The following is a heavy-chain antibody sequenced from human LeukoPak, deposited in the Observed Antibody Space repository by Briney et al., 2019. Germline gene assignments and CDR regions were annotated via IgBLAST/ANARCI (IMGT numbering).Heavy chain of an antibody. CDR1: GGSINNYY. CDR2: IYYSGST. Sequence: SETLSLTCTVSGGSINNYYWSWIRQPPGEGLEWIGYIYYSGSTNYNPSLKSRVTISVDTSKNQFSLKMSSVTAADTAVYYCARHSTYYYDSSGPGGHAFDIWGQGTMVTVSS. CDR3: ARHSTYYYDSSGPGGHAFDI. J-gene: IGHJ3*02. D-gene: IGHD3-22*01. V-gene: IGHV4-59*08.